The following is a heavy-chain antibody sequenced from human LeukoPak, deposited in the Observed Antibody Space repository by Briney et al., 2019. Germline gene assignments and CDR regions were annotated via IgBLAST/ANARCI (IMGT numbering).Heavy chain of an antibody. CDR2: IKQDGSEK. J-gene: IGHJ4*02. V-gene: IGHV3-7*01. CDR1: GFTFSSYW. CDR3: ARVGSGWYRYFDY. Sequence: GGSLRLSCAASGFTFSSYWMNWVRQAPGKGLEWVANIKQDGSEKYYVDSAKGRFTISRDNAKNSLYLQMNSLRAEDTAVYYRARVGSGWYRYFDYWGQGTLVTVSS. D-gene: IGHD6-19*01.